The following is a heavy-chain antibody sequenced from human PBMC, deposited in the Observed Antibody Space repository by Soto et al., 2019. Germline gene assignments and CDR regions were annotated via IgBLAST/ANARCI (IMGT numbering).Heavy chain of an antibody. CDR2: IYSSGST. D-gene: IGHD3-3*01. J-gene: IGHJ5*02. V-gene: IGHV4-4*07. Sequence: SETLSLTCTVTGGTISGYYWTWIRQSAGGGLEWIGRIYSSGSTNYNPSLKSRVTISLDTSMNHFPLRLSSVTAADTAVYYCARGQRFSDWFDPWGQGTLVTVSS. CDR1: GGTISGYY. CDR3: ARGQRFSDWFDP.